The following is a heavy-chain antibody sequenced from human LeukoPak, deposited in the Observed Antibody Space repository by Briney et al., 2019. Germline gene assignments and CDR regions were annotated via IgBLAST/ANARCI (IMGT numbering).Heavy chain of an antibody. Sequence: ASVKVSCKASGGTFSSYAISWVRQAPGQGLEWMGGIIPIFGTANYAQKFQGRVTITADESTSTAYMELSSLRSEDTAVYYCATSTVHLWTDWYSDLWGRGTLVTVSS. D-gene: IGHD5-18*01. CDR1: GGTFSSYA. J-gene: IGHJ2*01. CDR3: ATSTVHLWTDWYSDL. CDR2: IIPIFGTA. V-gene: IGHV1-69*13.